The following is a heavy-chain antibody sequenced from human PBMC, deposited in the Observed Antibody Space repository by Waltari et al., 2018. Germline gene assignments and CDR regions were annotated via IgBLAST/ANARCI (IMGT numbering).Heavy chain of an antibody. J-gene: IGHJ4*02. Sequence: QVQLVESGGGVVQPGRSLRPSCAASGFTFSSYGMPWVRQAPGKGLEWVAVIWYDGSNKYYADSVKGRFTISRDNSKNTLYLQMNSLRAEDTAVYYCAKDHTYDSSGHYDYWGQGTLVTVSS. CDR2: IWYDGSNK. CDR3: AKDHTYDSSGHYDY. D-gene: IGHD3-22*01. V-gene: IGHV3-30*18. CDR1: GFTFSSYG.